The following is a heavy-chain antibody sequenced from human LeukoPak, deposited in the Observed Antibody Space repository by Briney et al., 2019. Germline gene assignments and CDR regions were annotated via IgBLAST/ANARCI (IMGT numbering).Heavy chain of an antibody. CDR2: IYSGGNT. Sequence: GGSLRLSCAVSGFIVSSDYMSWVRQAPGKGLEWVSVIYSGGNTYYADSVKGRFTISRDTSKNTLYLQMNSLRAEDTAIYYCAKDLRGVPYYFDYWGQGTLATVSS. D-gene: IGHD3-10*01. V-gene: IGHV3-53*01. CDR3: AKDLRGVPYYFDY. CDR1: GFIVSSDY. J-gene: IGHJ4*02.